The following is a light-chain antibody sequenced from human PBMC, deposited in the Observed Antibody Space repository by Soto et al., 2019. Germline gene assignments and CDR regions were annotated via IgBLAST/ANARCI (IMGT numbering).Light chain of an antibody. CDR3: KQRINWPPMFT. J-gene: IGKJ2*01. CDR2: DAS. CDR1: QSVSSY. V-gene: IGKV3-11*01. Sequence: EIVLTQSPPTLSLSPGESATLSCRASQSVSSYFSWYQQKPGQAPRLVIYDASNRATGIPPRFSGSGSGTDFTLTISCLEPEDFAVYYCKQRINWPPMFTFGQGTKLEIK.